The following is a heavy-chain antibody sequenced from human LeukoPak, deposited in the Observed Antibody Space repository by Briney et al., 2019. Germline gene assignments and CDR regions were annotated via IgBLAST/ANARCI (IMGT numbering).Heavy chain of an antibody. V-gene: IGHV3-43*01. CDR2: ISWDGGST. Sequence: GGSLRLSCAASGFTFDDYTMHWVRQAPGKGLEWVSLISWDGGSTYYADSVKGRFTVSRDNSKNSLYLQMNSLRAEDAAVYYCAGGQGYLIEYWGQGTLVTVSS. CDR3: AGGQGYLIEY. CDR1: GFTFDDYT. J-gene: IGHJ4*02. D-gene: IGHD2-15*01.